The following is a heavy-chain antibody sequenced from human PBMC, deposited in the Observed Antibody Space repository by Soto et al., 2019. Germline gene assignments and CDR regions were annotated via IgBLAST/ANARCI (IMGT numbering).Heavy chain of an antibody. CDR3: ATYDSSGLAF. CDR2: VHDSWGS. D-gene: IGHD3-22*01. CDR1: GGSISSYY. V-gene: IGHV4-59*08. Sequence: SSETLSLTCTVSGGSISSYYWSWIRQPPGKGLEWIGYVHDSWGSHYNPSLKSRVAISLDASKSQFSLKLTSVTATDTAVYYCATYDSSGLAFWGQGTLVTVSS. J-gene: IGHJ4*02.